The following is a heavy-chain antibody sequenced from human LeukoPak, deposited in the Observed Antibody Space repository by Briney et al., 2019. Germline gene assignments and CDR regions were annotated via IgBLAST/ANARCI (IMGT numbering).Heavy chain of an antibody. D-gene: IGHD6-19*01. Sequence: SETLSLTCTVSGDSISSYYWSWIRQPPGKGLEWVGYIYYSAITNYHPSLNSRVTISVDTSKNQLSLKLTSVTAADTAVYYCARHYSSGWYYYFDYWGQGTLVTVSS. CDR1: GDSISSYY. CDR2: IYYSAIT. V-gene: IGHV4-59*08. J-gene: IGHJ4*02. CDR3: ARHYSSGWYYYFDY.